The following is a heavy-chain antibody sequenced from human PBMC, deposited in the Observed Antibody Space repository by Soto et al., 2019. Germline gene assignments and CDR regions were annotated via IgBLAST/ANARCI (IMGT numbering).Heavy chain of an antibody. V-gene: IGHV4-39*02. J-gene: IGHJ4*02. CDR2: IYYSGST. CDR1: GGSISSSSYY. CDR3: ARDVIDYGGNPGYYLDY. D-gene: IGHD4-17*01. Sequence: SETLSLTCTVSGGSISSSSYYWGWIRQPPGKGLEWIGSIYYSGSTYYNPSLKSRVTISVDTSKNQFSLKLSSVTAADTAVYYCARDVIDYGGNPGYYLDYWGQGTLVTVSS.